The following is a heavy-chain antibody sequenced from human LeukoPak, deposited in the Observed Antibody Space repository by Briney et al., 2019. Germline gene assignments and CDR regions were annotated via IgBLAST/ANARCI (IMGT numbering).Heavy chain of an antibody. CDR2: VSYSGST. J-gene: IGHJ3*02. V-gene: IGHV4-59*01. CDR3: ARDQRNSGYDKGAAFDI. CDR1: GGSISSYY. Sequence: PSETLSLTCTVSGGSISSYYWSWVRQPPGKGLEWIGYVSYSGSTDYNPSLKSRVIISIDTSKNQFSLRLSSVTAADTAVYYCARDQRNSGYDKGAAFDIWGQGTMVTVSS. D-gene: IGHD5-12*01.